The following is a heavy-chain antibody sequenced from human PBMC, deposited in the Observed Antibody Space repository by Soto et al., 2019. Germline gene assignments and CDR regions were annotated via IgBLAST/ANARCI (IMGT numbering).Heavy chain of an antibody. D-gene: IGHD3-22*01. CDR1: GYTFTSYG. CDR3: ARLRYYDSSGYPYFDY. Sequence: ASVKVSCKASGYTFTSYGISWVRQAPGQGLEWMGWISAYNGNTNYAQKLQGRVTMTTDTSTSTAYMELRSLRSDDTAVYYCARLRYYDSSGYPYFDYWGQGTLVTVSS. CDR2: ISAYNGNT. V-gene: IGHV1-18*04. J-gene: IGHJ4*02.